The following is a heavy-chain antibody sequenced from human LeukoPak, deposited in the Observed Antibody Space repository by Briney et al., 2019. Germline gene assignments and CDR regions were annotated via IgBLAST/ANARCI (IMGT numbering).Heavy chain of an antibody. CDR2: FDPEDGET. J-gene: IGHJ5*01. Sequence: ASVKVSCKVSGYTLTELSMHWVRQAPGKGLEWMGGFDPEDGETIYAQKFQGRVTMTEDTSTDTAYMELSSLRSEDTAVYYCARVGLRGSGTHHDWFDSWGQGTLITVFS. D-gene: IGHD3-10*01. CDR3: ARVGLRGSGTHHDWFDS. CDR1: GYTLTELS. V-gene: IGHV1-24*01.